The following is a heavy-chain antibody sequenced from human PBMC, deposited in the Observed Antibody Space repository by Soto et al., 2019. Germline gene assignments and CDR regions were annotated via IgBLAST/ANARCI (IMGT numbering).Heavy chain of an antibody. Sequence: QVQLEQSGAEVKKPGASVKVSCKASGYTFTSYGISWVRQAPGQGLEWMGRISAYNGNTNYAQKLQGRVTMTTDTXXXXXYMEXXSLXXXXTAVYYCARVVGALGHGFDPWGQGTLVTVSS. CDR2: ISAYNGNT. CDR1: GYTFTSYG. D-gene: IGHD1-26*01. J-gene: IGHJ5*02. V-gene: IGHV1-18*01. CDR3: ARVVGALGHGFDP.